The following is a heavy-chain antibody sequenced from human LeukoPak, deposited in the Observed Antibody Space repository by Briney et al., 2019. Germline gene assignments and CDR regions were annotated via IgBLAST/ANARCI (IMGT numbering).Heavy chain of an antibody. J-gene: IGHJ4*02. D-gene: IGHD3-22*01. Sequence: GGSLRLSGAASGFTFSSYGMHWFRQAPGKGLEWVAFIRYDGGNKYYADSVKGRFTISRDNSKNTLYLQMNSLRAEDTAVYYCATNRPYYYDSSGHFDYWGQGTLVAVSS. CDR1: GFTFSSYG. CDR3: ATNRPYYYDSSGHFDY. V-gene: IGHV3-30*02. CDR2: IRYDGGNK.